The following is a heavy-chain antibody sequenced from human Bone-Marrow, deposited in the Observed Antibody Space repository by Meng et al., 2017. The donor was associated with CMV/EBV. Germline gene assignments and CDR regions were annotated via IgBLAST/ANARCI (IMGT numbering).Heavy chain of an antibody. V-gene: IGHV1-2*06. CDR3: VRDVAIVGGAGDS. D-gene: IGHD2-15*01. J-gene: IGHJ4*02. Sequence: ASVKVSCKASGFTFLGHSLHWVRQAPGQGLEWLGRINPNNGATYYAQKFQGRVTMTRDTSITTAYMELSALRFGDTAVYYCVRDVAIVGGAGDSWVRGTLVTVSS. CDR2: INPNNGAT. CDR1: GFTFLGHS.